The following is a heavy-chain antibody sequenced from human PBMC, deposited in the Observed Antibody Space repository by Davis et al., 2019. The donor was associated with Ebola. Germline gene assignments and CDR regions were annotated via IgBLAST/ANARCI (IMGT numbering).Heavy chain of an antibody. Sequence: SVKVSCKASGGTFSKYAISWVRQAPGQGLEWMGGIIPISRTSNYAHKFQGRVTMTWNTSISTAYMELSSLTSGDTGVYYCAKGTTVTTKYSSRSGHYYTRSVYYYGLDVWGQGTTVTVSS. D-gene: IGHD4-17*01. CDR2: IIPISRTS. V-gene: IGHV1-69*06. J-gene: IGHJ6*02. CDR3: AKGTTVTTKYSSRSGHYYTRSVYYYGLDV. CDR1: GGTFSKYA.